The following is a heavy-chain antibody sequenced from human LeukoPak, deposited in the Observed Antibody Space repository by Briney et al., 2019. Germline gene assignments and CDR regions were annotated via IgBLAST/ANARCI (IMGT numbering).Heavy chain of an antibody. D-gene: IGHD3-22*01. CDR1: GFTFSSYG. CDR3: AKGAKYYYDSSGYYSIDY. J-gene: IGHJ4*02. V-gene: IGHV3-30*02. CDR2: IRYDGSNK. Sequence: PGGSLRLSCAASGFTFSSYGMHWVRQAPGKGLEWVAFIRYDGSNKYYADSVKGRFTTSSDNSKNTLYLQMNSLRAEDTAVYYCAKGAKYYYDSSGYYSIDYWGQGILVTVSS.